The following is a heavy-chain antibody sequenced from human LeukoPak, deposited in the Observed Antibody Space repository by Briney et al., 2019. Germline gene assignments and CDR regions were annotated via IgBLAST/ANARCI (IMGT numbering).Heavy chain of an antibody. CDR2: TPHDGSNK. J-gene: IGHJ4*02. CDR3: ARDLRTGSYLDY. CDR1: GFTFSSYA. V-gene: IGHV3-30*01. D-gene: IGHD3/OR15-3a*01. Sequence: GGSLRLSCAASGFTFSSYAMHWVRQAPGKGLEWLAVTPHDGSNKYYADSVKGRFTISRDNSKNTLYLQMNSLRAEDTAVYFCARDLRTGSYLDYWGRGTLITVSS.